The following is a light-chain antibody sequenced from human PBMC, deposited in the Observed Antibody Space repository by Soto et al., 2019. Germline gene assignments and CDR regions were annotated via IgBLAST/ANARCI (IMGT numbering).Light chain of an antibody. Sequence: QSVLTQPPSVSGAPGQRVTLSCTGSSSNIGAGYPVHWYQQLPGTAPKLLVAGNRPSGVPDRFSVSKSGASASLAITGLQAEDEADYYCQSYDSSLSRRWVFGGGNKLTVL. CDR1: SSNIGAGYP. CDR2: G. J-gene: IGLJ3*02. V-gene: IGLV1-40*01. CDR3: QSYDSSLSRRWV.